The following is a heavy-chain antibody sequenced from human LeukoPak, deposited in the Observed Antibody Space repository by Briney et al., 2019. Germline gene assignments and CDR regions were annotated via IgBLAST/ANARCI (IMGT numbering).Heavy chain of an antibody. Sequence: GGSLRLSCAASGFTFSSYSMNWVRQAPGKGLEWVSSISSSSSYIYYAGSVKGRFTISRDNAKNSLYLQMNSLRAEATAVYYCARATEVLLWFGELFSFDPWGQGTLVTVSS. J-gene: IGHJ5*02. V-gene: IGHV3-21*01. CDR2: ISSSSSYI. CDR3: ARATEVLLWFGELFSFDP. CDR1: GFTFSSYS. D-gene: IGHD3-10*01.